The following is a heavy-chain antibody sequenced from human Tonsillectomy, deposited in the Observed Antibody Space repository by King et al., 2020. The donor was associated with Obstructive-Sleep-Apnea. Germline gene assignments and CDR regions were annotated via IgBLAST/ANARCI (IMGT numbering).Heavy chain of an antibody. CDR3: ARTTSGDYALDY. J-gene: IGHJ4*02. Sequence: VQLQESGPGLVKPSGTLSLTCAVSGGSIISSSWWSWVRQTPGKGLEWIGDIYHSGTTNYNPSLKSRVTISVDRSKNQFSLRLTSVTAADTAVYYCARTTSGDYALDYWGQGTLVTVSS. D-gene: IGHD4-17*01. CDR1: GGSIISSSW. CDR2: IYHSGTT. V-gene: IGHV4-4*02.